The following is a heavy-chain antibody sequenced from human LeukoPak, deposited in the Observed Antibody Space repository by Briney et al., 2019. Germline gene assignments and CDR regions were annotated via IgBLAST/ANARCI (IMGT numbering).Heavy chain of an antibody. Sequence: PGGSLRLSCAASGFTFSSYSMNWVRQAPGKGLEWVSSISSSSSYIYYADSVKGRFTISRDNAKNSLYLRMNSLRAEDTAVYYCARATSMIVVPGWFDPWGQGTLVTVSS. CDR1: GFTFSSYS. D-gene: IGHD3-22*01. CDR2: ISSSSSYI. V-gene: IGHV3-21*01. CDR3: ARATSMIVVPGWFDP. J-gene: IGHJ5*02.